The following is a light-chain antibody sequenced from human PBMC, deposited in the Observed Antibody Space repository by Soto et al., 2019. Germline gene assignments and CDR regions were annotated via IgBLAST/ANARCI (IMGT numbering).Light chain of an antibody. Sequence: DVVMTQSPLSLSVTLGQPASISCRSTPSLVYSDGSAYLNWFHQRPGQSPRRLIYKASNRDSGVKDRSSGSGSGTDFTLMISRVEAEDVGVYYCLQVTHWPYTFGQGTQLEIK. CDR1: PSLVYSDGSAY. CDR3: LQVTHWPYT. J-gene: IGKJ2*01. CDR2: KAS. V-gene: IGKV2-30*01.